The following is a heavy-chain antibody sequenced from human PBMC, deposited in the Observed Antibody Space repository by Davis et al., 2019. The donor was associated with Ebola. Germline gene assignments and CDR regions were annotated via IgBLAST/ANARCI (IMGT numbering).Heavy chain of an antibody. Sequence: SETLSLTCAVYGGSFSGYYWSWIRQPPGKGLEWIGEINHSGSTNYNPSLKSRVTISVDTSKNQFSLKLSSVTAADTAVYYCARVKAAGTSYYYYYYGMDVWGQGTTVTVSS. V-gene: IGHV4-34*01. CDR1: GGSFSGYY. J-gene: IGHJ6*02. CDR3: ARVKAAGTSYYYYYYGMDV. CDR2: INHSGST. D-gene: IGHD6-13*01.